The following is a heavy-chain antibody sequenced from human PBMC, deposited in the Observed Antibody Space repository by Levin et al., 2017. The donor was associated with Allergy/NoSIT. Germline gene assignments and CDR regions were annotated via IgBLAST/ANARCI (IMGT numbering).Heavy chain of an antibody. CDR2: LSSSSSSI. D-gene: IGHD2/OR15-2a*01. V-gene: IGHV3-48*02. CDR1: GVAFSSYS. Sequence: GGSLRLSCVASGVAFSSYSMNWVRQAPGKGLECPPYLSSSSSSIDYADSVKGRFTISRDNAKNSLFLQMNSLRDEDTAVYFCAGMKRNILQAFGIWGQGTMVTVSS. CDR3: AGMKRNILQAFGI. J-gene: IGHJ3*02.